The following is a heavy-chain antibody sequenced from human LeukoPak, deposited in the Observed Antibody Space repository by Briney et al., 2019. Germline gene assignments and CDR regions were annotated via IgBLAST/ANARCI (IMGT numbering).Heavy chain of an antibody. D-gene: IGHD6-13*01. CDR2: ISTISGAA. V-gene: IGHV1-2*02. CDR1: GHTFTGYF. J-gene: IGHJ5*02. Sequence: ASVKVSCKPSGHTFTGYFIHWVRQAPGQGLEWMGWISTISGAANYAEKFQGRVTMTRDTSISTACMEMSSLTSGDTAVYYCARHPHSNKLWYDPWGQGTLVTVSS. CDR3: ARHPHSNKLWYDP.